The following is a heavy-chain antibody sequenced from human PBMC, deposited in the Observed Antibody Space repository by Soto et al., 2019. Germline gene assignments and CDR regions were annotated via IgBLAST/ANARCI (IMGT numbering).Heavy chain of an antibody. J-gene: IGHJ4*02. V-gene: IGHV1-46*01. D-gene: IGHD3-16*02. CDR1: GYTFTSYY. CDR2: INPSGGST. CDR3: AREGGVGEMGALSPRFNY. Sequence: ASVKVSCKASGYTFTSYYMHWVRQAPGQGLEWMGIINPSGGSTSYAQKFQGRVTMTRDTSTSTVYMELSSLRSEDTAVYYCAREGGVGEMGALSPRFNYWGQGTLVTVSS.